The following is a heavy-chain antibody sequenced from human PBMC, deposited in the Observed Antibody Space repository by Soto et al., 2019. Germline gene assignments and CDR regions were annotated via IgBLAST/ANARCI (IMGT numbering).Heavy chain of an antibody. D-gene: IGHD4-17*01. V-gene: IGHV4-4*02. CDR3: ARERCYGDYYFGY. Sequence: QVQLHESGPGLVKPSGTLSLTCAASGDSISSGNWWRWVRQSPGVGLEWIGGIYHSGNTDYNPSLNRRVNISVDKSKNQFSLGLSAVTAADTAVYYCARERCYGDYYFGYWGQGTLVTVSS. CDR2: IYHSGNT. J-gene: IGHJ4*02. CDR1: GDSISSGNW.